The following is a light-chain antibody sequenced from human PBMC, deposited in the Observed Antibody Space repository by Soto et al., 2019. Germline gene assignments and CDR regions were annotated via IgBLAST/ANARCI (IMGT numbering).Light chain of an antibody. CDR3: QQSYSTPLT. J-gene: IGKJ4*01. CDR1: QSISSY. Sequence: DIQMTQSPSSLSASVGDRVTITCRARQSISSYLNWYQQKPGKAPKLLIYAASSLQSGVPSRFSGSGSGTDFTLTISSLQPEDFAPYYCQQSYSTPLTFGGGTKVEIK. V-gene: IGKV1-39*01. CDR2: AAS.